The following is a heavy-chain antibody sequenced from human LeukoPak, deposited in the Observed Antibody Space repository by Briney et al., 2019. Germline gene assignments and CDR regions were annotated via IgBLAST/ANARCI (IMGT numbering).Heavy chain of an antibody. Sequence: ASVKVSCKASGDTFSRYAISWVRQAPGQGLKWMGGIIPIFGTADYAQKFQGRVTITADESTSTAYMELSSLRSEDTAVYYCARGVWFGELFPNFDYWGQGTLVTVSS. CDR1: GDTFSRYA. V-gene: IGHV1-69*13. D-gene: IGHD3-10*01. CDR3: ARGVWFGELFPNFDY. CDR2: IIPIFGTA. J-gene: IGHJ4*02.